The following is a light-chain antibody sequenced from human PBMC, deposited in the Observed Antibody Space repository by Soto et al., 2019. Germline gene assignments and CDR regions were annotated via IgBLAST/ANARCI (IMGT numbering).Light chain of an antibody. CDR2: GVS. Sequence: QPALTQPASVSGSPGQSITISCTGTSSDIGGYNYVSWYQQHPGKAPKLMIYGVSNRPSGVSGRFFGSKSGNTASLTISGLQPEDEADYYCSSYRSSIIPVVFGGGTKVTVL. CDR1: SSDIGGYNY. V-gene: IGLV2-14*01. CDR3: SSYRSSIIPVV. J-gene: IGLJ2*01.